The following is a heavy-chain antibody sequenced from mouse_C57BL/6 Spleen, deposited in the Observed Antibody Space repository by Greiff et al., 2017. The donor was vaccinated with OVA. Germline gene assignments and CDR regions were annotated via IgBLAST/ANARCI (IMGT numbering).Heavy chain of an antibody. CDR3: ARWGGRAYFDY. D-gene: IGHD3-3*01. V-gene: IGHV1-26*01. Sequence: EVQLQQSGPELVKPGASVKISCKASGYTFTDYYMNWVKQSHGKSLEWIGDINPNNGGTSYNQKFKGKATLTVDKSSSTAYMELRSLTSEDSAVYYCARWGGRAYFDYWGQGTTLTVSS. CDR1: GYTFTDYY. CDR2: INPNNGGT. J-gene: IGHJ2*01.